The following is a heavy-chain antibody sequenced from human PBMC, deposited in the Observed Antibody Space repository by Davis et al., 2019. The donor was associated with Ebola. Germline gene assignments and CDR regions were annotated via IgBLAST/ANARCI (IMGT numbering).Heavy chain of an antibody. D-gene: IGHD3-9*01. CDR2: VYYSGST. J-gene: IGHJ4*02. Sequence: MPSETLSLTCTVSGGSISSGGYYWAWIRQPPGKGLEWIGTVYYSGSTYYNPSLKSRVTISVDTSKNQFSLKLSSVTAADTAVYYCARGSRYYDILTGPRPFDYWGQGTLVTVSS. CDR1: GGSISSGGYY. V-gene: IGHV4-39*07. CDR3: ARGSRYYDILTGPRPFDY.